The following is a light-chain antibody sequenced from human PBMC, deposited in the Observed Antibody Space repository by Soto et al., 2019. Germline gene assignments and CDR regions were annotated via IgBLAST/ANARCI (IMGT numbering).Light chain of an antibody. CDR2: DVS. J-gene: IGLJ2*01. V-gene: IGLV2-14*01. Sequence: QSALTQPASVSGSPGQSITISCTGTSSDVGGYNYVSWYQQHPGKAPKLMIYDVSNRPSGVSNRFSGSKSGNTAPLTISGLQAEDEADYYCSSYPSSSTVVFGGGTKPTVL. CDR3: SSYPSSSTVV. CDR1: SSDVGGYNY.